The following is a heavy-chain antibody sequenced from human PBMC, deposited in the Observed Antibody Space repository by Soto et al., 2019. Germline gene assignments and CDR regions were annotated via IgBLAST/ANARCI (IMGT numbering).Heavy chain of an antibody. J-gene: IGHJ4*02. Sequence: SETLSLTCAVYGGSFSGYYWSWIRQPPGKGLEWIGEINHSGSTNYNPSLKSRVTISVDTSMNQFSLKLSSVTAADTAVYYCARAPGWGYNYFDYWGQGTLVTVSS. CDR3: ARAPGWGYNYFDY. V-gene: IGHV4-34*01. CDR1: GGSFSGYY. D-gene: IGHD5-18*01. CDR2: INHSGST.